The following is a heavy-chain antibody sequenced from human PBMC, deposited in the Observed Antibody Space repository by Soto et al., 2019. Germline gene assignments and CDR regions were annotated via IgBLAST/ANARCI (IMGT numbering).Heavy chain of an antibody. CDR2: IYYSGST. D-gene: IGHD2-15*01. CDR1: GGSISSSSYY. V-gene: IGHV4-39*01. J-gene: IGHJ6*03. Sequence: PSETLSLTCTVSGGSISSSSYYWGWIRQPPGKGLEWIGSIYYSGSTYYNTSLKSRVTKSVDKSKNQFPLKLSSVTAVDTAVYYCARPCSGGSCYSADEMDVWGKGTTVT. CDR3: ARPCSGGSCYSADEMDV.